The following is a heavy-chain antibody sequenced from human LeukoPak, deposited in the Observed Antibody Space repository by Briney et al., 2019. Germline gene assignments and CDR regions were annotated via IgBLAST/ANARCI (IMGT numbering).Heavy chain of an antibody. V-gene: IGHV4-39*07. J-gene: IGHJ2*01. CDR1: GGSISSSSYY. CDR3: ARETRGGGYGAAWYFDL. D-gene: IGHD5-12*01. Sequence: PSETLSLTCTVSGGSISSSSYYWGWIRQPPGRGLEWIGEINHSGSTNYNPSLKSRVTISVDTSKNQFSLKLSSVTAADTAVYYCARETRGGGYGAAWYFDLWGRGTLVTVSS. CDR2: INHSGST.